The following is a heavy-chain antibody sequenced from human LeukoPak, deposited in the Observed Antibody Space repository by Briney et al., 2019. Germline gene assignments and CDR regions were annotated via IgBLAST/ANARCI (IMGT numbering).Heavy chain of an antibody. CDR1: GYTFTSYY. V-gene: IGHV1-46*01. J-gene: IGHJ4*02. Sequence: ASAKVSCKASGYTFTSYYMHWVRQAPGQGLEWMGIINPSGGSTSYAQKFQGRVTMTRDTSTSTVYMELSSLRSEDTAVYYCAREGTGDAIDYWGQGTLVTVSS. CDR3: AREGTGDAIDY. CDR2: INPSGGST. D-gene: IGHD7-27*01.